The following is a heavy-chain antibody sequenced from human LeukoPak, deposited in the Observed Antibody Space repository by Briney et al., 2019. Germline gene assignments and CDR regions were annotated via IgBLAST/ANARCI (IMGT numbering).Heavy chain of an antibody. D-gene: IGHD3-22*01. V-gene: IGHV1-18*01. J-gene: IGHJ4*02. Sequence: ASVKVSCKTSGYSFTDYIIAWVRQAPGQWLEWLGWIGTYDGHTNYAQKVRGRVTMTTDTSATTAYLELRSLTSDDTALYYCARLMDNNYDGSAFDYWGQGTLVTVSS. CDR2: IGTYDGHT. CDR3: ARLMDNNYDGSAFDY. CDR1: GYSFTDYI.